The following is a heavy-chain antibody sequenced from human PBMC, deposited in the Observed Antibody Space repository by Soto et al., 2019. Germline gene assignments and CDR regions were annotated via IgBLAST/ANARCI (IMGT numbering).Heavy chain of an antibody. CDR1: VGSISSSSYY. D-gene: IGHD5-12*01. J-gene: IGHJ4*02. V-gene: IGHV4-39*01. CDR2: IYYSWST. CDR3: AREVRSGYAFEY. Sequence: PSETLSLTCTVSVGSISSSSYYWGWIRQPPGKGLEWIGSIYYSWSTYYNPSLKSRVTIHVDTSKNQFSLKLSSVTAADTAVYYCAREVRSGYAFEYWGQGTMVTVSS.